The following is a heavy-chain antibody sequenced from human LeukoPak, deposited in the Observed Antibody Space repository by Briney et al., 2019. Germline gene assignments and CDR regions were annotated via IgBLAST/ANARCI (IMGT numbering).Heavy chain of an antibody. Sequence: GGSLRLSCAASGFTFSSHAMHWVRQAPGKGLEWVAVISYDGSNKYYADSVKGRFTISRDNSKNTLYLQMNSLRAEDTAVYYCARDARPYYYDSSGPLGYFDYWGQGTLVTVSS. J-gene: IGHJ4*02. CDR1: GFTFSSHA. D-gene: IGHD3-22*01. CDR3: ARDARPYYYDSSGPLGYFDY. CDR2: ISYDGSNK. V-gene: IGHV3-30*04.